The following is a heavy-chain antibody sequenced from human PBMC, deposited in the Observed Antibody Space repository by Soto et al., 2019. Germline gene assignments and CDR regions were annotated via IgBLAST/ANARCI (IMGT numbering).Heavy chain of an antibody. J-gene: IGHJ6*02. CDR2: VSPSGTT. CDR3: ARDRGGYGMDV. V-gene: IGHV4-31*03. CDR1: GDSISGGYY. Sequence: QVQLQESGPGLVKPSQTLSLTCTVSGDSISGGYYWSWIRQHPGKGLEWIGYVSPSGTTYYNPSLNGRVSISRYTSKNQFSLEVTSVTAADTAVYHCARDRGGYGMDVWGQGTTVTVSS.